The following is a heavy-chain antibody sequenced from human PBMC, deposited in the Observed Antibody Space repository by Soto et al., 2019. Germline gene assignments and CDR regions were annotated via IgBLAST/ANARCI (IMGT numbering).Heavy chain of an antibody. CDR2: IQNSGIP. V-gene: IGHV4-30-4*01. CDR1: GASIHKGGYF. CDR3: SRGSTTEKVDS. Sequence: QVQLQESGPGLVRPSQTLSLTCSVSGASIHKGGYFWSWIRQSPEKGLEWIGHIQNSGIPYNNPSGRSRVSISANTSRSQFSLARTSVTDADTAIYYCSRGSTTEKVDSWGQGILVTVSS. J-gene: IGHJ4*02.